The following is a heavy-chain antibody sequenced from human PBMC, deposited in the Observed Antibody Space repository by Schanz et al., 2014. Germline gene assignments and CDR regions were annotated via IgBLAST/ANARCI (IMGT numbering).Heavy chain of an antibody. Sequence: EVQLVESGGGLVQPGGSLRLSCAASGYTVSSNYMSWVRQAPGKGLEWVPVIYNGGGGRTYYADSVKGRFTISSDNSKNTVFLQMNSLRAEDTGVYYCAGAAYCRGAGCALYYALDVWGQGTTVTVSS. D-gene: IGHD2-15*01. CDR3: AGAAYCRGAGCALYYALDV. J-gene: IGHJ6*02. CDR1: GYTVSSNY. CDR2: IYNGGGGRT. V-gene: IGHV3-53*01.